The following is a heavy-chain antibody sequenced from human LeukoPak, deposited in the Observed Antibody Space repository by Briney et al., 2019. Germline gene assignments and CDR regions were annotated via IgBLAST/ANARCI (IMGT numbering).Heavy chain of an antibody. V-gene: IGHV3-43*02. J-gene: IGHJ6*02. D-gene: IGHD2/OR15-2a*01. CDR1: GFNIGPYA. Sequence: PGGSLRLSCAASGFNIGPYAMYWVRQGPGRGLEWVSVIKADGSGTFYSDSVRGRFTTSRDNSKNSLYLQMSSLTSDDTALYYCATWAFYHNLDVWDQGTTVAVSS. CDR2: IKADGSGT. CDR3: ATWAFYHNLDV.